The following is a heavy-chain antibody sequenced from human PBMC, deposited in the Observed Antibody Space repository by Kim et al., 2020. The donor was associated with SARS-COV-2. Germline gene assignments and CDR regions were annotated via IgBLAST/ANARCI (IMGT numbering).Heavy chain of an antibody. CDR2: INPNTGGT. J-gene: IGHJ4*02. CDR1: GYTFTGYY. Sequence: ASVKVSCKASGYTFTGYYMHWVRQAPGQGLEWVGRINPNTGGTNYAQSFQGRVTMTRDTSIGTAYMDLSRLRSDDTAVYYCARADFTSGWYVEDFWGQGTLVTVSS. V-gene: IGHV1-2*06. D-gene: IGHD6-19*01. CDR3: ARADFTSGWYVEDF.